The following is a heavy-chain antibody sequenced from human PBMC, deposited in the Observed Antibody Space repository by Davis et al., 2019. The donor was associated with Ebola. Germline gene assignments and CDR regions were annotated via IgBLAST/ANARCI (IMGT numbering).Heavy chain of an antibody. V-gene: IGHV5-51*01. CDR2: IYPGDSDT. CDR1: GYSFTTYW. Sequence: GGSLRLSCKGSGYSFTTYWIGWVRQMPGKGLEWMGIIYPGDSDTRYSPSFQGHVTISVDKSINTVYLQWSSLMASDTAMYYCTRGHGWTDYWGQGTLVTVSS. D-gene: IGHD2-15*01. CDR3: TRGHGWTDY. J-gene: IGHJ4*02.